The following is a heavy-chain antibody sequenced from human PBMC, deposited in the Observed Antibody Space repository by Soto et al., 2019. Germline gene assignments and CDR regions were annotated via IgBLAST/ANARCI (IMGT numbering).Heavy chain of an antibody. D-gene: IGHD2-15*01. V-gene: IGHV4-34*01. Sequence: QVQLQQWGAGLLKPSETLSLTCAVYGGSFSGYYWSWIRQPPGKGLEWIGEINHSGSTNYNPSLKSRLTISVDTFKNQFSLKLSSVTAADTAVYYCARGLRYCSGGSCYRDYYYYYYMDVWGKGTTVTVSS. CDR3: ARGLRYCSGGSCYRDYYYYYYMDV. CDR2: INHSGST. CDR1: GGSFSGYY. J-gene: IGHJ6*03.